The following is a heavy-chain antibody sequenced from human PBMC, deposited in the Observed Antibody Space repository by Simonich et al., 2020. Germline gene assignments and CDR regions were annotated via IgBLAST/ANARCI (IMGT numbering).Heavy chain of an antibody. Sequence: EVQLVESGGGLVQPGGSLRLSCAASGFTFSSYEMNWVRQAPGKGLEWVSYISSSGSTIYYADSVKGRFTISRDNAKNSLYLQMNSLRAKDTAVYYCARDFRLQLVEIGTYYYYGMDVWGQGTTVTVSS. J-gene: IGHJ6*02. D-gene: IGHD6-6*01. CDR2: ISSSGSTI. V-gene: IGHV3-48*03. CDR1: GFTFSSYE. CDR3: ARDFRLQLVEIGTYYYYGMDV.